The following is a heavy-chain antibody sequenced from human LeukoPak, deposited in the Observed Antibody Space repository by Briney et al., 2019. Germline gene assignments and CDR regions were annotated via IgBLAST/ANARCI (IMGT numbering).Heavy chain of an antibody. V-gene: IGHV4-59*01. CDR1: GVSISSYY. CDR3: AGRYRSRLDF. J-gene: IGHJ4*02. CDR2: IYDSGTT. D-gene: IGHD5-18*01. Sequence: SETLSLTCTVSGVSISSYYWSWIRQTPGKGLEWMGYIYDSGTTNHNPSLKSRVTISLDTSKNQFSLKLSSVTAADTAVYYGAGRYRSRLDFRGQGTLVTVSS.